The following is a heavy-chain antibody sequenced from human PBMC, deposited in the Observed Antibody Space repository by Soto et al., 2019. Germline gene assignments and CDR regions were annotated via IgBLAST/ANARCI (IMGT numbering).Heavy chain of an antibody. Sequence: PGGSLRLSCAASGFTFSSYSMNWVRQAPGKGLEWVSYISSSSSTIYYADSVKGRFTISRDNARNSLYLQMNSLRDEDTAVYYCARTPAVAAYYYYGMDVWGQGTTVTVSS. CDR1: GFTFSSYS. CDR3: ARTPAVAAYYYYGMDV. D-gene: IGHD6-19*01. V-gene: IGHV3-48*02. J-gene: IGHJ6*02. CDR2: ISSSSSTI.